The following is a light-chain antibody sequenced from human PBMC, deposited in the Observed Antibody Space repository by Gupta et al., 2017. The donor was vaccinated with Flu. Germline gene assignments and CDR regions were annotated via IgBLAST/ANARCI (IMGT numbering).Light chain of an antibody. J-gene: IGKJ2*01. V-gene: IGKV2-30*02. CDR2: TGS. Sequence: VPLGLPASISCSSCQGREHSDGNTYLHWFQQTPGHSPMRLIYTGSNRDSGVPDSFSGSGSGTDFTLIISRVAADDVVVYYCRQGRACPFAFGQGTKVEI. CDR1: QGREHSDGNTY. CDR3: RQGRACPFA.